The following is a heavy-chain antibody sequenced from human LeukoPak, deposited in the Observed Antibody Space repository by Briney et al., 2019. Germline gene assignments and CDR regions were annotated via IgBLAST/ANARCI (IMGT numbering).Heavy chain of an antibody. J-gene: IGHJ4*02. CDR3: VRESVRDYYFDF. V-gene: IGHV3-49*04. D-gene: IGHD3-10*02. CDR1: GFRFGGYA. Sequence: PGGSLRLSCSGSGFRFGGYALSWVRQAPGMGLEWVGFIRSKALYGTSEYAASVEGRFAISRDDSNNIVYPQMNSLKTEDTAVYFCVRESVRDYYFDFWGQGTLVTVSS. CDR2: IRSKALYGTS.